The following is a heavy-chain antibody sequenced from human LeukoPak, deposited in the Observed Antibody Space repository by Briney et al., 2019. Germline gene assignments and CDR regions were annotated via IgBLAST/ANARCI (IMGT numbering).Heavy chain of an antibody. CDR1: GYSISSGYY. CDR2: IYHSGST. J-gene: IGHJ4*02. Sequence: SETLSLTCTVSGYSISSGYYWGWIRQPPGKGLEWIGSIYHSGSTYYNPSLKSRVTISVDTSKNQFSLKLSSVTAADTAVYYCARGSSSEGFDYWGQGALVTVSS. V-gene: IGHV4-38-2*02. CDR3: ARGSSSEGFDY. D-gene: IGHD6-6*01.